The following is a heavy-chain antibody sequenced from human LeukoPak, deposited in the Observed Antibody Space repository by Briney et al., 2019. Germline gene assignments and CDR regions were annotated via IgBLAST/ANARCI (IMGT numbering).Heavy chain of an antibody. Sequence: GGSLRLSCAASGFTLSSYSMNWVRQAPGKGLEWVSYISSSSTNIYYADSVEGRFTISRDNSKNTVYLQMNSLRAEDTAIYYCAKVKWDSSGYFDYWGQGTLVTVSS. CDR2: ISSSSTNI. J-gene: IGHJ4*02. CDR3: AKVKWDSSGYFDY. D-gene: IGHD3-22*01. CDR1: GFTLSSYS. V-gene: IGHV3-48*01.